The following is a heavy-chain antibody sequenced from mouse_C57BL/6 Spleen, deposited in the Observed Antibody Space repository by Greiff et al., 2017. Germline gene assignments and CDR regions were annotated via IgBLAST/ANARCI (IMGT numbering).Heavy chain of an antibody. CDR1: GYTFTSYW. J-gene: IGHJ4*01. CDR3: TRGITTVVATPYAMDY. V-gene: IGHV1-5*01. Sequence: EVQRVESGTVLARPGASVKMSCKTSGYTFTSYWMHWVKQRPGQGLEWIGAIYPGNSDTSYNQKFKGKAKLTAVTSASTAYMELSSLTNEDSAVYYCTRGITTVVATPYAMDYWGQGTSVTVSS. CDR2: IYPGNSDT. D-gene: IGHD1-1*01.